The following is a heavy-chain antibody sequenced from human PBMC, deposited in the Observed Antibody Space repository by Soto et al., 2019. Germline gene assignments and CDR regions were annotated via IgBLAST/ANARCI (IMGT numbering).Heavy chain of an antibody. CDR1: GFRFGDYA. V-gene: IGHV3-49*05. CDR2: IRSSSYGATA. J-gene: IGHJ4*02. Sequence: EVQLVESGGGLVKPGRSLRLSCTGSGFRFGDYAMSWFRQAPGKGPEWVGVIRSSSYGATAEYAASVKGRFTISRDDSDRIAYLNMNGLKTEDTGVYYCARRAPVTPFDYWGPGTLVTVSS. CDR3: ARRAPVTPFDY. D-gene: IGHD4-17*01.